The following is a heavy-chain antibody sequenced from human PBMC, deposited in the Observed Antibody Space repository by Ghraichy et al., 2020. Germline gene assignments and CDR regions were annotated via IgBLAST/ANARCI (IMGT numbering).Heavy chain of an antibody. CDR1: GFTFSSYA. CDR2: ISGSGGST. Sequence: GGSLRLSCAASGFTFSSYAMSWVRQAPGKELEWVSAISGSGGSTYYADSVKGRFTISRDNSKNTLYLQMNSLRAEDTAVYYCSSTGHYYDSSGYYYEGLYYFDYWGQGTLVTVS. CDR3: SSTGHYYDSSGYYYEGLYYFDY. D-gene: IGHD3-22*01. J-gene: IGHJ4*02. V-gene: IGHV3-23*01.